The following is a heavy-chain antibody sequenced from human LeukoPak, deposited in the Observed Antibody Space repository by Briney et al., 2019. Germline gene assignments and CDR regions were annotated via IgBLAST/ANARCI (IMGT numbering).Heavy chain of an antibody. J-gene: IGHJ6*03. CDR2: IYYSGST. CDR1: GGSISSYY. CDR3: ARTCGRFGIYYYYYYMDV. Sequence: SETLSLTCNVSGGSISSYYWSWIRQPPGQGLEWIGYIYYSGSTNYNPSLKSRVTISVDTSKNQFSLKLSSVTAADTAVYYCARTCGRFGIYYYYYYMDVWGKGTTVTISS. D-gene: IGHD3-10*01. V-gene: IGHV4-59*01.